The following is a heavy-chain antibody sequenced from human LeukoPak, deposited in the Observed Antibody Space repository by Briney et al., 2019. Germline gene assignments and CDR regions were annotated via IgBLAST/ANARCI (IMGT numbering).Heavy chain of an antibody. CDR2: INTNTGNP. CDR3: ARGRGSSARLGYYYYYIDV. D-gene: IGHD1-26*01. V-gene: IGHV7-4-1*02. CDR1: GYTFTNYG. Sequence: ASVKVSCKAFGYTFTNYGIHWVRQAPGQGLEWMGWINTNTGNPTYAQGFTGRFVFSLETSVSTSYLQISSLKAEDTAVYYCARGRGSSARLGYYYYYIDVWGKGTTVTVSS. J-gene: IGHJ6*03.